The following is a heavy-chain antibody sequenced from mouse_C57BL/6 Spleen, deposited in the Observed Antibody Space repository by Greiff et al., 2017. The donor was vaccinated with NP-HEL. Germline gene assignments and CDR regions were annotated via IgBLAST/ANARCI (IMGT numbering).Heavy chain of an antibody. V-gene: IGHV1-59*01. CDR2: IDPSDSYT. Sequence: QVQLQQSGAELVRPGTSVKLSCKASGYTFTSYWMHWVKQRPGQGLEWIGVIDPSDSYTNYNQKFKGKATLTVDTSSSTAYMQLSSLTSEDSAVYYGARCYGSSGYAMDYWGQGTSVTVSS. D-gene: IGHD1-1*01. J-gene: IGHJ4*01. CDR1: GYTFTSYW. CDR3: ARCYGSSGYAMDY.